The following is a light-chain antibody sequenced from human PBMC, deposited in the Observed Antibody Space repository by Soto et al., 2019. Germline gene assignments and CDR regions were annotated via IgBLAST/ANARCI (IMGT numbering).Light chain of an antibody. CDR1: QSISSY. Sequence: DIGMTQSPSSLSASVGDRVTITCRAGQSISSYLNWYRQKPGKAPKLLIYAASSLQSEVPSRFTGSGSGTDFTLTISSLQPEDFATYYCQQSYSTPHTFGGGTKVEIK. J-gene: IGKJ4*01. V-gene: IGKV1-39*01. CDR2: AAS. CDR3: QQSYSTPHT.